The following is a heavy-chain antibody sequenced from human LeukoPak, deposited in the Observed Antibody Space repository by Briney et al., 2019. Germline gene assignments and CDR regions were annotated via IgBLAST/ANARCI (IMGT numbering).Heavy chain of an antibody. CDR1: GFTFSSYG. CDR3: AKSGYNRFDY. CDR2: VSGSGRGENT. D-gene: IGHD5-24*01. V-gene: IGHV3-23*01. Sequence: GGSLRLSCAASGFTFSSYGMHWVRQAPGKGLEWVSNVSGSGRGENTYYADSVKGRFTISRDNSKNTLILQMNSLRAEDTAVYYCAKSGYNRFDYWGQGILVTVSS. J-gene: IGHJ4*02.